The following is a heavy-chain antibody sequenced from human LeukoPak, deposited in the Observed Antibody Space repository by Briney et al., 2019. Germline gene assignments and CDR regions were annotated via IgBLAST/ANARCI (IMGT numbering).Heavy chain of an antibody. CDR3: ARVRSVVAGDTDAFDI. J-gene: IGHJ3*02. CDR1: GYTFTSYY. D-gene: IGHD2-15*01. CDR2: INPSGGST. V-gene: IGHV1-46*01. Sequence: GASVKVSCKASGYTFTSYYMDWVRQAPGQGLEWMGIINPSGGSTSYAQKFQGRVTMTRDMSTSTVYMELSSLRSEDTAVYYCARVRSVVAGDTDAFDIWGQGTMVTVSS.